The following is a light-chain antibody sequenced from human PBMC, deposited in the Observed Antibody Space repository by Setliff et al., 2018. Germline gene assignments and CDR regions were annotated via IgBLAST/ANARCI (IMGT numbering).Light chain of an antibody. Sequence: VLAQPASVSGSPGQSITISCTGSTSDIGAYIYVAWYQQHPGKAPKLMIYDVSVRPSGVSSRFSGSKSGNTASLTISGLQAEDEADYYCSSYSSRTTLDVFGTGTKVTVL. CDR2: DVS. J-gene: IGLJ1*01. CDR3: SSYSSRTTLDV. CDR1: TSDIGAYIY. V-gene: IGLV2-14*03.